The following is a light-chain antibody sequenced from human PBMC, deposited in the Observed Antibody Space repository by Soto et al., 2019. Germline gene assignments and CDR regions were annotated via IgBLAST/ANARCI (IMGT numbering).Light chain of an antibody. V-gene: IGKV3-20*01. CDR1: QSVSNNF. Sequence: IVLTQSPGTLSLSPGERATLSCRASQSVSNNFLAWYRQKPGQAPRLLIYGASFRATGIPDRFSGSGSGTDFTLTISRLEPEDFAVYYCQQYGSSPRTFGQGTKVELK. J-gene: IGKJ1*01. CDR3: QQYGSSPRT. CDR2: GAS.